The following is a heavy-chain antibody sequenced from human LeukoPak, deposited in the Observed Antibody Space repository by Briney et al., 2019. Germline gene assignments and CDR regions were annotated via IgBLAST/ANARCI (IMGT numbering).Heavy chain of an antibody. J-gene: IGHJ4*02. Sequence: GRSLRLSCAASGFTFSSYWMSWVRQAPGKGLEWVANIKQDGSEKYYVDSVKGRFTISRDNAKNSLYLQMNSLRAEDTAVYYCAREGDFWSGFYFDYWGQGTLVTVSS. CDR3: AREGDFWSGFYFDY. V-gene: IGHV3-7*01. D-gene: IGHD3-3*01. CDR2: IKQDGSEK. CDR1: GFTFSSYW.